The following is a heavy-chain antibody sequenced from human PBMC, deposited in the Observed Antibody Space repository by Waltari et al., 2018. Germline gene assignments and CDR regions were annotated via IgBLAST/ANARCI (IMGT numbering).Heavy chain of an antibody. J-gene: IGHJ4*02. D-gene: IGHD3-10*01. Sequence: QVQLVQSGAEVKRPGASVKVSCKASGYTFTDYSMPWVRQAPGQGLEWMGIINPSGGGTTYTQKFQDRVTMTRDTFTNTVYMELSSLRSEDTAVYYCARAGTTLIWGVAEWGQGTLVTVSS. CDR1: GYTFTDYS. V-gene: IGHV1-46*01. CDR3: ARAGTTLIWGVAE. CDR2: INPSGGGT.